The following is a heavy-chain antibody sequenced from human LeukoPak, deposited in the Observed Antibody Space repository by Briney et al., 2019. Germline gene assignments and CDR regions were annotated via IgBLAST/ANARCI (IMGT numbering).Heavy chain of an antibody. CDR2: ISGSGGNT. CDR3: AKANSESYGYNWFDP. V-gene: IGHV3-23*01. CDR1: GFTFNIYA. Sequence: GGSLSLSCAASGFTFNIYAMTWVRQAPGKGLEWVSGISGSGGNTYYADSVKGRFTVPRDNSKNTLYLQMNSLRAEDTAAYYCAKANSESYGYNWFDPWGQGTLVTVST. J-gene: IGHJ5*02. D-gene: IGHD1-26*01.